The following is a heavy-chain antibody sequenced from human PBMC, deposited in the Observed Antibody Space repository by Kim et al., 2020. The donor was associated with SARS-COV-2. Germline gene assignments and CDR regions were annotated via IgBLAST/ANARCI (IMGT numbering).Heavy chain of an antibody. CDR2: KPNSGGP. Sequence: KPNSGGPNYAQKVQGRVTMTRDTSISTAYMELSRLRSDDTAVYYCARSWDYWGQGTLVTVSS. CDR3: ARSWDY. V-gene: IGHV1-2*02. J-gene: IGHJ4*02.